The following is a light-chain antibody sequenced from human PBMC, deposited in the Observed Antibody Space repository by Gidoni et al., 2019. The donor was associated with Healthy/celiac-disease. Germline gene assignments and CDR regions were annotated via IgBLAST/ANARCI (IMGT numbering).Light chain of an antibody. CDR2: DAS. Sequence: EIVLTQSPATLSLSPGERATLSCRARQSVRSYLAGYQQKPGQPHRLLIYDASNRATGIPARFSGSGSGTDFTLTISSLEPEDFAVYYCQQRSNWPRSFGQGTKLEIK. CDR1: QSVRSY. CDR3: QQRSNWPRS. J-gene: IGKJ2*03. V-gene: IGKV3-11*01.